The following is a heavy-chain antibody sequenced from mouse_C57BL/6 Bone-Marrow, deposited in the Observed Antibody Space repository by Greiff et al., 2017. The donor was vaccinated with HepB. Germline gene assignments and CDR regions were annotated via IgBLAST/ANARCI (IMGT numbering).Heavy chain of an antibody. CDR1: GFTFSDYY. D-gene: IGHD2-1*01. CDR3: ARDTAYGNYWYFDV. Sequence: EVMLVESEGGLVQPGRSMKLSCTASGFTFSDYYMAWVRQVPEKGLEWVANINYDGSSTYYLDSLKSRFIISRDNAKNILYLQMSSLKSEDTATYYCARDTAYGNYWYFDVWGTGTTVTVSS. J-gene: IGHJ1*03. CDR2: INYDGSST. V-gene: IGHV5-16*01.